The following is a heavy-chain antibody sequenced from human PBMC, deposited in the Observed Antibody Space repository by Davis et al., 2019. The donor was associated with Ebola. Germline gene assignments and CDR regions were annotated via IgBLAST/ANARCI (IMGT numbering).Heavy chain of an antibody. D-gene: IGHD6-13*01. V-gene: IGHV3-23*01. CDR3: ARVVAAATDAFDI. J-gene: IGHJ3*02. Sequence: GGSLRLSCTDSVITFSSYAMTWVRQAPGKGLEWVSAISGSGGSTYYADSVKGRFTISRDNSKKTLYLQMNSLRAEDTAVYYCARVVAAATDAFDIWGQGTMVTVSS. CDR2: ISGSGGST. CDR1: VITFSSYA.